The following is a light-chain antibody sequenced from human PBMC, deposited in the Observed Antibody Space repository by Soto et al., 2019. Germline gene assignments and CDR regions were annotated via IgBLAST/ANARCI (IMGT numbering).Light chain of an antibody. V-gene: IGKV3D-15*01. CDR1: QSVSSN. Sequence: EIVMTQSPATLSVSPGERATLSCRASQSVSSNLAWYQQKPGQAPRLLIYGASTRATGIPARFSGSGSGTEFTLTISSLQSEDFAVYYCQQYLRSPSTFGQGTKVEI. CDR2: GAS. CDR3: QQYLRSPST. J-gene: IGKJ2*01.